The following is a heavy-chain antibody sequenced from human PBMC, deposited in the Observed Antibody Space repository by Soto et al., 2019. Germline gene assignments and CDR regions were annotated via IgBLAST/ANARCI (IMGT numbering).Heavy chain of an antibody. CDR1: GGSISSGDYY. CDR3: ARSLWGVGFDY. J-gene: IGHJ4*02. V-gene: IGHV4-30-4*01. Sequence: QVQLQESGPGLVKPSQTLSLTCTVSGGSISSGDYYWSWIRQPPGKGLEWIGYIYYSWSTYYNPSLNSRVTISVDTSKNPFSLKLSSVTAADTAVYYCARSLWGVGFDYWGQGTLVTVSS. D-gene: IGHD3-16*01. CDR2: IYYSWST.